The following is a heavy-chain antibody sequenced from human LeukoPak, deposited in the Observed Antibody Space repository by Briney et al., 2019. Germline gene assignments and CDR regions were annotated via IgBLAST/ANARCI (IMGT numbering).Heavy chain of an antibody. D-gene: IGHD6-13*01. V-gene: IGHV4-34*01. CDR3: ARQPIELYSSSWYPRWFDP. Sequence: SETLSLTCAVYGGSFSGYYWSWIRQPPGKGLEWIGEINHSGSTYYNPSLKSRVTISVDTSKNQFSLKLSSVTAADTAVYYCARQPIELYSSSWYPRWFDPWGQGTLVTVSS. J-gene: IGHJ5*02. CDR1: GGSFSGYY. CDR2: INHSGST.